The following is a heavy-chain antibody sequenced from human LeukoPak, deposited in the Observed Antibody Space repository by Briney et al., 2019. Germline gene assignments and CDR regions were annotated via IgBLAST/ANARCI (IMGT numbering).Heavy chain of an antibody. CDR3: AKTYYDFWSGYLNAFDI. D-gene: IGHD3-3*01. Sequence: NSGGTNYAQKFQGRVTMTRDTSISTAYMELSRLRSDDTAVYYCAKTYYDFWSGYLNAFDIWGQGTMVTVSS. V-gene: IGHV1-2*02. CDR2: NSGGT. J-gene: IGHJ3*02.